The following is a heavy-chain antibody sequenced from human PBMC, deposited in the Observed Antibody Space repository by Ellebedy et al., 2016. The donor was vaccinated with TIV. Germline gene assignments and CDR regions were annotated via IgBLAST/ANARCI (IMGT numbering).Heavy chain of an antibody. V-gene: IGHV1-69*06. CDR2: IVPIYDTK. CDR1: GGFNSKA. J-gene: IGHJ4*02. Sequence: AASVKVSCKISGGFNSKAFSRIRQAPGQGLEWMGGIVPIYDTKRYKETFKDRLTINADRRLALVSMQLTRLTFDDTAVYYCASSSHFSGRDLRQYDSWGQGALITVS. CDR3: ASSSHFSGRDLRQYDS. D-gene: IGHD6-19*01.